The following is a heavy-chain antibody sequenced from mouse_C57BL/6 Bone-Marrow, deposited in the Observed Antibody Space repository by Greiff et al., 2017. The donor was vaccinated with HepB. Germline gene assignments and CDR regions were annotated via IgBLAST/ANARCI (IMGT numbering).Heavy chain of an antibody. CDR1: GFTFSDYY. V-gene: IGHV5-16*01. Sequence: EVQVVESEGGLVQPGSSMKLSCTASGFTFSDYYMAWVRQVPEKGLEWVANINYDGSSTYYLDSLKSRFIISRDNAKNILYLQMSSLKSEDTATYYCARVNWDSWFAYWGQGTLVTVSA. J-gene: IGHJ3*01. D-gene: IGHD4-1*01. CDR2: INYDGSST. CDR3: ARVNWDSWFAY.